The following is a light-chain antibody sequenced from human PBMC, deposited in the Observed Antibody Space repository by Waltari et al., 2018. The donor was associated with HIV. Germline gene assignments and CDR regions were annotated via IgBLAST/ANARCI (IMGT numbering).Light chain of an antibody. CDR1: QSVNDH. J-gene: IGKJ4*01. V-gene: IGKV3-15*01. Sequence: EIVMTQSPATLSVSPGERVTLSCRASQSVNDHLAWYQQKPGQAPRLLIYGASTRATGIPARFSGTVSGTEFTLTISSLLSEDFGVYFCQQYHNWPPLTFGGGTKVEIK. CDR3: QQYHNWPPLT. CDR2: GAS.